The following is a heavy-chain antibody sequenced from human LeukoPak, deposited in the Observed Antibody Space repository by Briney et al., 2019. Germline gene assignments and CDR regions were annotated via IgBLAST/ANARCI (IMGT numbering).Heavy chain of an antibody. CDR1: GFTFSTYN. CDR3: ARVLTFSGWLEDY. D-gene: IGHD6-19*01. J-gene: IGHJ4*02. V-gene: IGHV3-48*01. Sequence: GGSLRLSCAASGFTFSTYNMNWVRQAPGKGLEWVSSISGTGSSTYYTDSVKGRFTISRDNAKNSLYLQMNSLRAEDTAVYYCARVLTFSGWLEDYWGQGTLVTVSS. CDR2: ISGTGSST.